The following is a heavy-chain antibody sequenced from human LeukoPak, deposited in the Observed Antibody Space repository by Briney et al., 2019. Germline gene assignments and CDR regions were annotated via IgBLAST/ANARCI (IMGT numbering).Heavy chain of an antibody. CDR2: IWYDGSNQ. CDR1: GLTFRNYG. Sequence: HTGGSLRLSCAASGLTFRNYGMHWVRQAPGKGLEWVAVIWYDGSNQYYVDSVKGRFTVSRDNGKNTLYLQMNSLRAEDTAVYYCATDRNSGKYYDYWGQGTLVTVSS. J-gene: IGHJ4*02. V-gene: IGHV3-33*01. CDR3: ATDRNSGKYYDY. D-gene: IGHD1-26*01.